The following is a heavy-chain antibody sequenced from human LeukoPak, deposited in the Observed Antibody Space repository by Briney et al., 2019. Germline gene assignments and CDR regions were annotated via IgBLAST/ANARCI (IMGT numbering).Heavy chain of an antibody. Sequence: GGSLRLSCVVSGFTFSTYSMNWVRQAPGKGLEWISYISTSSTTIYYVDSVKGRFTISRDNAKNSLYLQMNSLRAEDTAVYYCARAPPPPAAFKYYSDYWGQGTLVTVSS. CDR3: ARAPPPPAAFKYYSDY. CDR2: ISTSSTTI. D-gene: IGHD2-2*01. J-gene: IGHJ4*02. CDR1: GFTFSTYS. V-gene: IGHV3-48*04.